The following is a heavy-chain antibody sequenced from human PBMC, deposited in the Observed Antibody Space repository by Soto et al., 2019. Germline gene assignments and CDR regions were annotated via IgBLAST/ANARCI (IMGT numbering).Heavy chain of an antibody. CDR3: ARAWGGAAPDPLDD. CDR2: IYRSGST. CDR1: GFTVSSNY. D-gene: IGHD1-26*01. Sequence: EVQLAESGGGLVQPGGSLRLSCAASGFTVSSNYMSWVRQAPGKGLEWVSVIYRSGSTYYADSVKGRFTISRDNSKNTLYLQMNSLRAEDTAVYCCARAWGGAAPDPLDDWGQGTLVTVSS. V-gene: IGHV3-66*01. J-gene: IGHJ4*02.